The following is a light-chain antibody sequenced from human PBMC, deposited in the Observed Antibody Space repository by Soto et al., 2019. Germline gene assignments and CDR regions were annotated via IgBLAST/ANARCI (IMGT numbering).Light chain of an antibody. CDR2: WAS. J-gene: IGKJ1*01. CDR1: QSVLYSSNNKNY. CDR3: HQYYRIPWT. Sequence: DIVMTQSPDSLAVSLGETATINCKSSQSVLYSSNNKNYFAWYQQKPGQPPKLLIYWASTRESGVPDLFSGSGSGTDFTLSISSLRAEDVAVYYCHQYYRIPWTFGQGTKVAIK. V-gene: IGKV4-1*01.